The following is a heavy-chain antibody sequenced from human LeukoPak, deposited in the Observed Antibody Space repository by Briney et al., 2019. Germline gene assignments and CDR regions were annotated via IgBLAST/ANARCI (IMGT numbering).Heavy chain of an antibody. CDR2: INPNSGGT. CDR1: GYTFTGYY. D-gene: IGHD3-22*01. V-gene: IGHV1-2*02. J-gene: IGHJ3*02. CDR3: ARVSDYYDSSGYLEDAFDI. Sequence: ASVKVSCKASGYTFTGYYMHWVRQAPGQGLEWMGWINPNSGGTNYAQKFQGRVTMTRDTSISTAYMELSRLRSDDTAVYYCARVSDYYDSSGYLEDAFDIWGQGTMVTVSS.